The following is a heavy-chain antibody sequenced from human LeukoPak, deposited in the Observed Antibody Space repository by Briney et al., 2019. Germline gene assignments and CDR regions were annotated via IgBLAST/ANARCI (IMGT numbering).Heavy chain of an antibody. CDR2: INTNSGGP. Sequence: ASVRVSCKASGYTLTGYYIHWVRQAPGQGLEWMGWINTNSGGPNLSQKFQGRVTMTRDMSITTVYMDLSGLRTDDTAVYYCARAGVAGDYYYGLDVWGQGTTVTVSS. D-gene: IGHD2-15*01. CDR3: ARAGVAGDYYYGLDV. J-gene: IGHJ6*02. V-gene: IGHV1-2*02. CDR1: GYTLTGYY.